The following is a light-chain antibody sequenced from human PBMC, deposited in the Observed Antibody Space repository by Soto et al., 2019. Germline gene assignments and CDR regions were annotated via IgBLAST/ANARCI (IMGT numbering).Light chain of an antibody. J-gene: IGKJ5*01. CDR3: HQRFNWASFT. CDR1: QSVSSY. CDR2: DAS. V-gene: IGKV3-11*01. Sequence: LTQRPRDMTVAPKKRAAPSCRASQSVSSYLAWYQQKPGQAPRLLIYDASSRATGIPARFSGSGSGTSFTLTIRCLEPEDFAVYHWHQRFNWASFTFGQGTRLEIK.